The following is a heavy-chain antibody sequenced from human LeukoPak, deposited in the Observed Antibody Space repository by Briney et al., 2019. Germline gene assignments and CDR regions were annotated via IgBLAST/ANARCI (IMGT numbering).Heavy chain of an antibody. V-gene: IGHV1-2*02. CDR1: GHTFTGYY. Sequence: ASVKVSCKASGHTFTGYYVYWVRQAPGQGLEWMGWMNPNVGGANFPQKFQGRVTVTSDPAISAAYMELRRLRSDDTAVYYCARGVFGESLESWGQETLVTVSS. CDR2: MNPNVGGA. D-gene: IGHD3-10*02. CDR3: ARGVFGESLES. J-gene: IGHJ4*02.